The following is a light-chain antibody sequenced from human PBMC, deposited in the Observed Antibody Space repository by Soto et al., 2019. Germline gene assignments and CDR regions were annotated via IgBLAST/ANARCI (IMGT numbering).Light chain of an antibody. V-gene: IGKV1-39*01. Sequence: DIQMTQSPSSLSAPVGDRITITCRASQNINTYLNWYQQRPGRAPKLLIYAASSLHSGVPSRFSGSGSGTDFTLTVSSLQAEDFATYYCQQSYIPPLTFGGGTKVEI. J-gene: IGKJ4*01. CDR1: QNINTY. CDR3: QQSYIPPLT. CDR2: AAS.